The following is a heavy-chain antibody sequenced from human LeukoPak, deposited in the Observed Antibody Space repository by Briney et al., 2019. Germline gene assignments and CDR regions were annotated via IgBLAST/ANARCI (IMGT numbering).Heavy chain of an antibody. Sequence: ASVKVSCKASGYTFTSYDINWVRQATGQGLEWMGWMNPNSGNTGYAQKFQGRVTMTRNTSISTAYMELSSLRSEDTAVYYCARGSRKGSWYVYYYYYMDVWGKGTTVTISS. CDR2: MNPNSGNT. J-gene: IGHJ6*03. CDR3: ARGSRKGSWYVYYYYYMDV. V-gene: IGHV1-8*01. D-gene: IGHD6-13*01. CDR1: GYTFTSYD.